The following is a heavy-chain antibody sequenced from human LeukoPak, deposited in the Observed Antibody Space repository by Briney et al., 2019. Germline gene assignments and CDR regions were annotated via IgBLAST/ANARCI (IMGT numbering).Heavy chain of an antibody. Sequence: GGSLRLSCAASGFTFSSYAMHWVRQAPGKGLEWVSSISSSSSYIYYADSVKGRFTISRDNAKNSLYLQMNSLRAEDTAVYYCAREGSWYDWFDPWGQGTLVTVSS. V-gene: IGHV3-21*01. CDR1: GFTFSSYA. CDR2: ISSSSSYI. CDR3: AREGSWYDWFDP. J-gene: IGHJ5*02. D-gene: IGHD6-13*01.